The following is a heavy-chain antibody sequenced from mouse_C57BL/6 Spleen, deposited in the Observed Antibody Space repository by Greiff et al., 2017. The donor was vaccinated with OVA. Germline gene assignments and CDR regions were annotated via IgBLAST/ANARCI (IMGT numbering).Heavy chain of an antibody. J-gene: IGHJ4*01. V-gene: IGHV5-15*01. Sequence: EVHLVESGGGLVQPGGSLKLSCAASGFTFSDYGMAWVRQAPGKGPEWVAFISNLAYSIYYADTVTGRFTISRENAKNTLYLEMSSLRSEDTAMYYCARQDAMDYWGQGTSVTVSS. CDR1: GFTFSDYG. CDR3: ARQDAMDY. CDR2: ISNLAYSI.